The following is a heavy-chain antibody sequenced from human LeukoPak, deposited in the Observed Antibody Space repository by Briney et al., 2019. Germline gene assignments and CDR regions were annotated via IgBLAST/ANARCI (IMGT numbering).Heavy chain of an antibody. CDR2: ISYDGSNK. J-gene: IGHJ1*01. Sequence: GGSLRLSCAASGFTFSSYGMHWVRQAPGKGLEGVADISYDGSNKYYADSVKGRFTISRDNSKNTLYLQMNSLRAEDTAVYYCAEEACGGDCYHTAEYFQHWGQGTLVTVSS. CDR1: GFTFSSYG. CDR3: AEEACGGDCYHTAEYFQH. D-gene: IGHD2-21*02. V-gene: IGHV3-30*18.